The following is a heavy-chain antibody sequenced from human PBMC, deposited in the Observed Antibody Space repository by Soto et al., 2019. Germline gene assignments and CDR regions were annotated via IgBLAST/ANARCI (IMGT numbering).Heavy chain of an antibody. CDR2: ISSSGSTI. D-gene: IGHD4-17*01. J-gene: IGHJ6*03. Sequence: GGSLRLSCAASGFTFSDYYMSWIRQAPGKGLEWVSYISSSGSTIYYADSVKGRFTISRDNAKNSLYRQMNSLRAEDTAVYYCASLPPPTTEKKNYYYYYYMDVWGKGTTVTVSS. CDR3: ASLPPPTTEKKNYYYYYYMDV. V-gene: IGHV3-11*01. CDR1: GFTFSDYY.